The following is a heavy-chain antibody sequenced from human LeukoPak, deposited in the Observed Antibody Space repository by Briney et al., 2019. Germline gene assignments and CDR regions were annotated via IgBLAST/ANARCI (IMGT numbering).Heavy chain of an antibody. D-gene: IGHD3-22*01. CDR2: LHPNSGDS. V-gene: IGHV1-8*02. J-gene: IGHJ4*02. CDR1: GYTFTSYH. CDR3: ARASIYYDSSGYYPIDY. Sequence: ASVKVSCKASGYTFTSYHIKWVRQATGQGLEWMGWLHPNSGDSGSAQQFQGRVTMTMDTSTSTAYMEVSSLRSEDTAVYYCARASIYYDSSGYYPIDYWGQGTLVTVSS.